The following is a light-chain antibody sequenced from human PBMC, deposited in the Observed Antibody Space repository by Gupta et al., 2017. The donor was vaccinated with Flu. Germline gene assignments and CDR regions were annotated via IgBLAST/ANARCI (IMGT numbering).Light chain of an antibody. Sequence: EIVLTQTPGTLSLSPGERATLSCRASQSVGSNYLAWYQQKPGPAPRLLIYGEANRATGIPDRFSGSGSGTEFTLTITRLEPEDYAVYYCQHYGGSFRLTFGGGTKVEIK. CDR3: QHYGGSFRLT. J-gene: IGKJ4*01. V-gene: IGKV3-20*01. CDR1: QSVGSNY. CDR2: GEA.